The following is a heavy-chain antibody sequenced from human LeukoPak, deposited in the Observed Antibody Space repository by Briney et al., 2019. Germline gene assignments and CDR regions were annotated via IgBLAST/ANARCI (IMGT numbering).Heavy chain of an antibody. V-gene: IGHV4-30-2*01. Sequence: PSETLSLTCAVSGGSISSGGYSWSWIRQPPGKGLEWTGYIYHSGSTYYNPSLKSRVTISVDRSKNQFSLKLSSVTAADTAVYYCARGPDYFDYWGQGTLVTVSS. CDR3: ARGPDYFDY. CDR2: IYHSGST. J-gene: IGHJ4*02. CDR1: GGSISSGGYS.